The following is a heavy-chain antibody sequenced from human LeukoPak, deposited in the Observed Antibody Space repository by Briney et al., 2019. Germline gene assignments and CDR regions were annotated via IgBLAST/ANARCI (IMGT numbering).Heavy chain of an antibody. V-gene: IGHV3-30*02. Sequence: GGSLRLSCAASGFTFSSYGMHWVRQAPGKGLEWVAFIRYDGSNKYYADSVKGRFTISRDNSKNTLYLQMNSLRAEDTAVYFCARGSRDSSGYRDDLNSWGQGTLVTVSS. CDR2: IRYDGSNK. CDR1: GFTFSSYG. J-gene: IGHJ5*02. D-gene: IGHD3-22*01. CDR3: ARGSRDSSGYRDDLNS.